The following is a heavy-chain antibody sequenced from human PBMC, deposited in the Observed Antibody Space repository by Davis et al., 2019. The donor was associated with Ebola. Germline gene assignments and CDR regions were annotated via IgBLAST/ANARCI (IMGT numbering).Heavy chain of an antibody. CDR2: INPNSGAT. D-gene: IGHD3-3*01. CDR1: GYIFTGYY. J-gene: IGHJ4*02. Sequence: ASVTVSCKASGYIFTGYYIHWVRQAPGQGLEWMGCINPNSGATNYAQKFRGWVTMTRDTSINTAYMEVTSLKSDGTAVYYCARGRDIWSVPEYWGQGTLVTVSS. CDR3: ARGRDIWSVPEY. V-gene: IGHV1-2*04.